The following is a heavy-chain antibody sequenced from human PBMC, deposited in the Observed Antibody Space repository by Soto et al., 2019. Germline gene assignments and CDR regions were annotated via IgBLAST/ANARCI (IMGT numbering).Heavy chain of an antibody. Sequence: GGSLRLSCAASGFTVSSNYMSWVRQAPGKGLEWVSVIYSGGSTYYADSVKGRFTISRDNSKNTLYLQMNSLRAEDTAVYYCARGYDFWSGLDYWGQGTLVTVSS. J-gene: IGHJ4*02. V-gene: IGHV3-66*01. CDR1: GFTVSSNY. CDR3: ARGYDFWSGLDY. D-gene: IGHD3-3*01. CDR2: IYSGGST.